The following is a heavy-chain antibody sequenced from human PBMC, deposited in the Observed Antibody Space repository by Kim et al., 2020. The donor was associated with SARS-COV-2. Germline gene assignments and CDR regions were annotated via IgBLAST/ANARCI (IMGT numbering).Heavy chain of an antibody. D-gene: IGHD2-21*02. CDR1: GFTFSSYS. CDR3: ARDLGDGGNSDGY. Sequence: GGSLRLSCAASGFTFSSYSMNWVRQAPGKGLEWVSSISSSSSYIYYADSVKGRFTISRDNAKNSLYLQMNSLRAEDTAVYYCARDLGDGGNSDGYWGQGTLVTVSS. V-gene: IGHV3-21*01. J-gene: IGHJ4*02. CDR2: ISSSSSYI.